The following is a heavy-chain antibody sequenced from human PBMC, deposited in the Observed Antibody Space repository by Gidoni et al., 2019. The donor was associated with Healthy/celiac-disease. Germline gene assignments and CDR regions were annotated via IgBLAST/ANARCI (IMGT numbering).Heavy chain of an antibody. CDR3: ATDRSIYDYVWGSYRYPRSFDY. CDR2: FDPEDGET. CDR1: GYTLTELS. V-gene: IGHV1-24*01. J-gene: IGHJ4*02. D-gene: IGHD3-16*02. Sequence: QVQLVQSGAEVKKPGASVKVSCKVSGYTLTELSMHWVRQAPGKGLEWMGCFDPEDGETIYAQKFQGRVTMTEDTSTDTAYMELSILRSEDTAVYYCATDRSIYDYVWGSYRYPRSFDYWGQGTLVTVSS.